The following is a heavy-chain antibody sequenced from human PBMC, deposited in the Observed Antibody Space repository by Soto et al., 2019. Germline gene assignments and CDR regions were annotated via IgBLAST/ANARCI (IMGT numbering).Heavy chain of an antibody. Sequence: SVKVSCKASGYTFTSYGISWVRQAPGQGLEWMGWISAYNGNTNYAQKLQGRVTMTTDTSTSTAYMELRSLRSDDTAVYYCARDRYHTYYDILTGYSPPDVWGQGTTVTVSS. J-gene: IGHJ6*02. D-gene: IGHD3-9*01. CDR2: ISAYNGNT. CDR3: ARDRYHTYYDILTGYSPPDV. V-gene: IGHV1-18*01. CDR1: GYTFTSYG.